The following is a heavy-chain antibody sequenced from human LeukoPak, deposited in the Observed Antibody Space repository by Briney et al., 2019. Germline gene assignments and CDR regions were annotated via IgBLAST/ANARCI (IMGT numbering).Heavy chain of an antibody. Sequence: PSETLSLTCAVYGGSFSGYYWSWIRQPPGKGLEWIGEINHSGSTNYNPSLKSRVTISVDTSKNQFSLKLSSVTAADTAVYYCARGRVYGDLDYWGQGTLVTVSS. V-gene: IGHV4-34*01. J-gene: IGHJ4*02. CDR3: ARGRVYGDLDY. CDR2: INHSGST. D-gene: IGHD4-17*01. CDR1: GGSFSGYY.